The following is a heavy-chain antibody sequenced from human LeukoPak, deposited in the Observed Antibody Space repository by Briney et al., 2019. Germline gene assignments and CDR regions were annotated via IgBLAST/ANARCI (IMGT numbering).Heavy chain of an antibody. V-gene: IGHV3-21*01. CDR1: GFTFSSYS. D-gene: IGHD5-12*01. Sequence: GGSLRLSCAASGFTFSSYSMNWVRQAPGKGLEWVSSISSSSSYIYYADSVKGRFTISRDNAKNTLYLQMNSLRAEDTAVYYCARFLDSGYDIWGQGTLVTVSS. CDR2: ISSSSSYI. J-gene: IGHJ4*02. CDR3: ARFLDSGYDI.